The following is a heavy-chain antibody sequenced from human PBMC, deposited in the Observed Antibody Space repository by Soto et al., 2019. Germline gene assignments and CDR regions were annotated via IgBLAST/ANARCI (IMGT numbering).Heavy chain of an antibody. CDR2: IGLGSSTK. Sequence: QPGGSLRLSCAASGFTFRNYGMNWVRQAPGKGLEWVSYIGLGSSTKYNADSVEGRFTISRDNAKNSLYLQMNSLRAEDTAVYYCARDQLYYNDISGRPLNAFDVWGQGTMVTVSS. CDR3: ARDQLYYNDISGRPLNAFDV. D-gene: IGHD3-22*01. J-gene: IGHJ3*01. CDR1: GFTFRNYG. V-gene: IGHV3-48*01.